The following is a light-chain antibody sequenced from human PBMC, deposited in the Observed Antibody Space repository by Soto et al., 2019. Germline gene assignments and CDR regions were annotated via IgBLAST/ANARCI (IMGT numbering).Light chain of an antibody. CDR2: EVS. J-gene: IGLJ1*01. CDR3: SSYTSSSTYV. Sequence: QSVLTQPASVSRSPGQSITISCTGTSSDVGGYNYVSWYQQHPGKAPKLMIYEVSNRPSGVSNRFSGSKSGNTASLTISGXQAEDEADYYCSSYTSSSTYVFGTGTK. V-gene: IGLV2-14*01. CDR1: SSDVGGYNY.